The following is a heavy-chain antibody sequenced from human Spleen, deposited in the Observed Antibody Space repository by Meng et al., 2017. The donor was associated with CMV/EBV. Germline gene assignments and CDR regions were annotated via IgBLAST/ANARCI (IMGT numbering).Heavy chain of an antibody. V-gene: IGHV3-33*06. CDR3: AKGLGVIQAFDI. Sequence: GESLKISCAASGFTMSSHYMHWVRQAPGKGLEWVAVMWYDGSSKYYADSVKGRFTISRDNSKNTLYLQMNSLRAEDTAVYYCAKGLGVIQAFDIWGQWTMVTVSS. CDR1: GFTMSSHY. CDR2: MWYDGSSK. D-gene: IGHD3-16*02. J-gene: IGHJ3*02.